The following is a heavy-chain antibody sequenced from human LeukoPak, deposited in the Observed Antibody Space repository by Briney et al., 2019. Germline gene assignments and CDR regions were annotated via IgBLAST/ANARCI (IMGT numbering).Heavy chain of an antibody. Sequence: GGSLRLSCAASGFTFSSYAMHWVRQAPGKGLEWVAFIRYDGSNKYYADSVKGRFTISRDYSKNTLYLQMNSLRAEDTAVYYCAKDPSTYYYDSSGYSWGQGTLVTVSS. CDR3: AKDPSTYYYDSSGYS. CDR1: GFTFSSYA. CDR2: IRYDGSNK. J-gene: IGHJ4*02. D-gene: IGHD3-22*01. V-gene: IGHV3-30*02.